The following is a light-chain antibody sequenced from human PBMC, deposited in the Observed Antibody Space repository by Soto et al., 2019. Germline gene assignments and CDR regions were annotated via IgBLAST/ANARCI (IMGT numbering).Light chain of an antibody. CDR2: GNS. V-gene: IGLV1-40*01. CDR1: SSNIGAGYD. J-gene: IGLJ2*01. Sequence: QSVPTQPPSVSGAPGQRVTISCTGSSSNIGAGYDVHWYQQLPGTAPKLLIYGNSNRPSGVPDRFSGSKSGTSASLAITGLQAEDEADYYCQSYDSSLSVVFGGGTKLTV. CDR3: QSYDSSLSVV.